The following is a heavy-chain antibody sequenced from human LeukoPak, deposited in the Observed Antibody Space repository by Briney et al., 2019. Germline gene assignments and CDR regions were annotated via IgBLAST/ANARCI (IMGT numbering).Heavy chain of an antibody. V-gene: IGHV3-66*01. Sequence: GGSLRLSCAASGFTVSSNYMSWVRQAPGKGLEWVSVIYSSGSTYYADSVKGRFTISRDNSRNTLYLQMDSLRDEDTAVYYCARAMRSGYDYWGQGTLVTVSS. J-gene: IGHJ4*02. CDR1: GFTVSSNY. D-gene: IGHD5-12*01. CDR2: IYSSGST. CDR3: ARAMRSGYDY.